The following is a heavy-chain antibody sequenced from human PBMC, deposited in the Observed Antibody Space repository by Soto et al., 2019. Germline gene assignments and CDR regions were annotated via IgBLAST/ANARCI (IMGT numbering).Heavy chain of an antibody. J-gene: IGHJ6*02. D-gene: IGHD3-22*01. CDR2: IDPSDSYT. CDR3: ARHLNYLGDSSGYYPYYYYGMDV. Sequence: GESLKISCKGSGYSFTSYWISWVRQMPGKGLEWMGRIDPSDSYTNYSPSFQGYVTISADKSISTAYLQWSSLKASDTAMYYCARHLNYLGDSSGYYPYYYYGMDVWGQGTTVTVS. CDR1: GYSFTSYW. V-gene: IGHV5-10-1*01.